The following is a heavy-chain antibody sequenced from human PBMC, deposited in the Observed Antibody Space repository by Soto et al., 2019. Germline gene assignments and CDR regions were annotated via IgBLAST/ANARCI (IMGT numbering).Heavy chain of an antibody. CDR2: IYHSGST. CDR3: ARDVRFLEWLPTDRFDP. CDR1: GYSISSGYY. J-gene: IGHJ5*02. D-gene: IGHD3-3*01. V-gene: IGHV4-38-2*02. Sequence: SDTQSLTCAVSGYSISSGYYWGWIRQPPGKGLEWIGSIYHSGSTYYNPSLKSRVTISVDTSKNQFSLKLSSVTAADTAVYYCARDVRFLEWLPTDRFDPWGQGTLVTVSS.